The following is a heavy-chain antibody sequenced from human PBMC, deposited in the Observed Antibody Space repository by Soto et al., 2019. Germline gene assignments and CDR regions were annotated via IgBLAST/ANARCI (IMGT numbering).Heavy chain of an antibody. D-gene: IGHD2-2*01. CDR3: AKLALNIVVVPAAMPDSDY. J-gene: IGHJ4*02. Sequence: GGSLRLSYAASGFTFRSSAMSWVRQAPGKGLEWVSAISGSGGSTYYADSVKGRFTISRDNSKNTLYLQMNSLRAEDTAVYYCAKLALNIVVVPAAMPDSDYWGQGT. CDR1: GFTFRSSA. CDR2: ISGSGGST. V-gene: IGHV3-23*01.